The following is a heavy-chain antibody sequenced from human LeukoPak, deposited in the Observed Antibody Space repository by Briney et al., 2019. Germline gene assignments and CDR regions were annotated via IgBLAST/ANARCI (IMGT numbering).Heavy chain of an antibody. Sequence: GGSLRLSCAVSGINFRGYWMAWVRQAPGKGLEWVANMKQDGSEKYYVDSVKGRFTISRDNAKNSLYLEMNSLRVEDTAVYYCARDLGHTGYDLFDYWGQGTLVTVSS. J-gene: IGHJ4*02. CDR2: MKQDGSEK. D-gene: IGHD5-12*01. V-gene: IGHV3-7*01. CDR3: ARDLGHTGYDLFDY. CDR1: GINFRGYW.